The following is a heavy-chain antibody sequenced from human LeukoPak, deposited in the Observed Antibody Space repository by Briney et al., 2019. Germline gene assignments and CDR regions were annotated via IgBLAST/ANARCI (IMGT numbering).Heavy chain of an antibody. CDR3: ARAGSRRTGRQVDY. CDR2: ISSSSSTI. CDR1: GFTFSSYS. V-gene: IGHV3-48*04. J-gene: IGHJ4*02. Sequence: GGSLRLSCAASGFTFSSYSMNWVRQAPGKGLEWVSYISSSSSTIYYADSVKGRFTISRDNAKNSLYLQMNSLRAEDTAVYYCARAGSRRTGRQVDYWGQGTLVTVSS. D-gene: IGHD1-1*01.